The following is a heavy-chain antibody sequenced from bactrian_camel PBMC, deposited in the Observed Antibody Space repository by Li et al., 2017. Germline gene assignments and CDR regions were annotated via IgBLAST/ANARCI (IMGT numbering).Heavy chain of an antibody. J-gene: IGHJ4*01. CDR2: INSGAYST. V-gene: IGHV3S1*01. CDR1: GYTYSSYC. CDR3: AQDAACGGSGCYTPQY. Sequence: VQLVESGGGSVQAGGSLRLSCAASGYTYSSYCMGWFRQAPGKGLEWVSGINSGAYSTYYADSVKGRFSISRDNAKNTLYLQLNSLKTEDTALYYCAQDAACGGSGCYTPQYWGQGTQVTVS. D-gene: IGHD2*01.